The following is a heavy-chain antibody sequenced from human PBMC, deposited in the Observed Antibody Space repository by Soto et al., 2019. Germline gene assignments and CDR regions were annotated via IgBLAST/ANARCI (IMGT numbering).Heavy chain of an antibody. J-gene: IGHJ4*02. CDR3: VREGCSGGSCYSGYNLGIDY. CDR1: RASGGSTYYY. D-gene: IGHD2-15*01. CDR2: IFYSGST. V-gene: IGHV4-61*01. Sequence: SETLSLTCTVSRASGGSTYYYWTWIRQPPGKGLGWIGYIFYSGSTSYNPSLESRVTISADTSKDQFSLKLRSVTAADTAVYYCVREGCSGGSCYSGYNLGIDYWGPGILVTVSS.